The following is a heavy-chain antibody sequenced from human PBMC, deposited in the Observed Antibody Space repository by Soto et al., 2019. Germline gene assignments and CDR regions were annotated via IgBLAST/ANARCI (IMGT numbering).Heavy chain of an antibody. CDR3: ARGGWSLDS. J-gene: IGHJ4*02. V-gene: IGHV4-31*03. D-gene: IGHD6-19*01. Sequence: TSETLSLTCTVSGGSISSGGYYWSWIRQHPGKGLEWIGYIYYSGSTYYNPSLKSRVTISEDTSKNQFSLRLTSVTAADTAVYYCARGGWSLDSWGPGILVTVSS. CDR1: GGSISSGGYY. CDR2: IYYSGST.